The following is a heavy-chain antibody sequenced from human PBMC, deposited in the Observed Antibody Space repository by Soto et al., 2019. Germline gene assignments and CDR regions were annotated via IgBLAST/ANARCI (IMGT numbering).Heavy chain of an antibody. CDR3: ARVRVAAGTDSVQYYGMDV. J-gene: IGHJ6*02. D-gene: IGHD6-13*01. CDR2: ISSSSSYI. Sequence: EVQLVESGGGLVKPGGSLRLSCAASGFTFSSYSMNWVRQAPGKGLEWVSSISSSSSYIYYADSVKGRFTISRDNAKNSLYLQMNSLRAEDTAVYYCARVRVAAGTDSVQYYGMDVWGQGTTVTVSS. V-gene: IGHV3-21*01. CDR1: GFTFSSYS.